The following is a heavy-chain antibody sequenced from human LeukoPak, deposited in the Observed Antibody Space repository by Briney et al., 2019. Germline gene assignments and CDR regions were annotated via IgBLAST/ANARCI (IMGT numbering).Heavy chain of an antibody. CDR3: ARGKLTGNFDL. CDR2: IRSKANSYAT. CDR1: GFTFSGSA. D-gene: IGHD7-27*01. Sequence: GGSLRLSCAASGFTFSGSAMHWVRQASGKGLEWVGRIRSKANSYATAYAASVKGRFTISRDNSKNTLYLQMNSLRAEDTAVYYCARGKLTGNFDLWGRGTLVTVSS. V-gene: IGHV3-73*01. J-gene: IGHJ2*01.